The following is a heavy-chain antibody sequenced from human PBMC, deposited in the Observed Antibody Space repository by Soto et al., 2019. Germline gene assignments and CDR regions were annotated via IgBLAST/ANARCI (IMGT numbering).Heavy chain of an antibody. CDR2: ISAYTGNR. CDR1: GYTFTRYG. J-gene: IGHJ4*02. V-gene: IGHV1-18*01. CDR3: ARVSYLDY. Sequence: QLQLVQSGVEVKKSGASVKVSCKASGYTFTRYGINWVRQAPGQGLEWMGWISAYTGNRNFAQKFQGRLTMTTDTSTSTAYMELRSLRADDTAIYYCARVSYLDYWGQGTLVTVSS.